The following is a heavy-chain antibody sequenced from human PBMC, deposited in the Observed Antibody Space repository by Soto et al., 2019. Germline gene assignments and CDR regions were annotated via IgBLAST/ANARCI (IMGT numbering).Heavy chain of an antibody. D-gene: IGHD2-21*02. V-gene: IGHV1-46*01. J-gene: IGHJ4*02. CDR3: ASGGPVVVVTAALDY. CDR1: GDTFTDYY. Sequence: QVQLVQSGAEVKKPGASVKVSCKASGDTFTDYYIHWVRQAPGQGLEWIGTVNPSGGHTTYAQHFLGRMTITRDTSTSTLYMELTSLTSEDTAVYYCASGGPVVVVTAALDYWGQGTLVTVSS. CDR2: VNPSGGHT.